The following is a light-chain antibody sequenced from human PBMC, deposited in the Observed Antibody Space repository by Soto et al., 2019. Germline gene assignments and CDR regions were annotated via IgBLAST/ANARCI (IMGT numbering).Light chain of an antibody. V-gene: IGLV2-23*01. CDR1: SSDVGYYTL. J-gene: IGLJ2*01. Sequence: QSALTQPASVSGSPGQSITISCTGTSSDVGYYTLVSWSQQYPGKAPKLIIYEDFKRPSGVSDRFSGSKSGNTASLTISGLQAEDEADYYCCSYAGSSALVFGGGTKLTVL. CDR3: CSYAGSSALV. CDR2: EDF.